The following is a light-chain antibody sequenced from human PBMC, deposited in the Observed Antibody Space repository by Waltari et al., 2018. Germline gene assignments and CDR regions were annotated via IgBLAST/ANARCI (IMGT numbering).Light chain of an antibody. CDR3: QHYVSLPVT. V-gene: IGKV3-20*01. CDR2: GTS. Sequence: EILLTQSPGTLSLSPGERATLSCRASQSVGRSLAWYQQKPGQPPRLLIYGTSNRATGIPYRFSGGGSGTDFSLTISRLEPEDVAVYYCQHYVSLPVTFGQGTKVEIK. CDR1: QSVGRS. J-gene: IGKJ1*01.